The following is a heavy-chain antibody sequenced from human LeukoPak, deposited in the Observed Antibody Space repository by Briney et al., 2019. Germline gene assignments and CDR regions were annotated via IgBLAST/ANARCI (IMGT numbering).Heavy chain of an antibody. J-gene: IGHJ3*02. CDR1: GYTFTSYD. D-gene: IGHD1-26*01. CDR3: AGTLRPYWYSGSHDAFDI. CDR2: MNPNSGNT. V-gene: IGHV1-8*03. Sequence: GASVKVSCKASGYTFTSYDINWVRQATGQGLEWMGWMNPNSGNTGYAQKFQGRVTITRNTSIRTAYMELSSLTSDDTAVYYCAGTLRPYWYSGSHDAFDIWGQGTMVTVSS.